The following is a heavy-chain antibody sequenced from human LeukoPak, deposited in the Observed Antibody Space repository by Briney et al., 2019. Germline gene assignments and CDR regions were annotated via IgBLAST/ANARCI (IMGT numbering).Heavy chain of an antibody. CDR2: IRSKANSYAT. V-gene: IGHV3-73*01. CDR3: TRSYYDFWSGYYTGSPCFDY. J-gene: IGHJ4*02. Sequence: GGSLRLSCAASGFTFSGSAMHWVRQASGEGLEWVGRIRSKANSYATAYAASVQGRVTISRDDSKNTAYLQMNSLKTEDTAVYYCTRSYYDFWSGYYTGSPCFDYWGQGTLVTISS. D-gene: IGHD3-3*01. CDR1: GFTFSGSA.